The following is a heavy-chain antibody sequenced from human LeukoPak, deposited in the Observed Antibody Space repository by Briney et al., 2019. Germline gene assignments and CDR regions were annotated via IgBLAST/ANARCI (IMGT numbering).Heavy chain of an antibody. D-gene: IGHD6-6*01. J-gene: IGHJ4*02. CDR2: IRYDGRDS. Sequence: GGSLRLSCATSGFTFTSYGMNWVRQAPGNGLEWVAFIRYDGRDSYYAASVKGRFTISRDNSQNTLYLQMDSLRAEDTAVYYCAKVAALGTRIDYWGQGTLVTVSS. CDR3: AKVAALGTRIDY. CDR1: GFTFTSYG. V-gene: IGHV3-30*02.